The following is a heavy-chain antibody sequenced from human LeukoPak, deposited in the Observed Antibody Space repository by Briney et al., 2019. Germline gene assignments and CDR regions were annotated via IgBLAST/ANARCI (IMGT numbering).Heavy chain of an antibody. D-gene: IGHD6-19*01. J-gene: IGHJ5*02. V-gene: IGHV1-2*02. CDR1: GYTFTGYY. CDR3: ARDRRSSGLNWFDP. CDR2: INPNSGGT. Sequence: GASMKVSCKASGYTFTGYYMHWVRQAPGQGLEWMGWINPNSGGTNYAQKFQGRVTMTRDTSISTAYMELSRLRSDDTAVYYCARDRRSSGLNWFDPWGQGTLVTVSS.